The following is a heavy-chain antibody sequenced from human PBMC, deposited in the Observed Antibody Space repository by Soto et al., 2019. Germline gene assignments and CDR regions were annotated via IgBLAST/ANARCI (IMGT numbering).Heavy chain of an antibody. CDR1: GFTSSSYG. Sequence: PGWSLRLSCAASGFTSSSYGMHWVRQAPGKGLEWVAVIWYDGSNKYYADSVKGRFTISRDNSKNTLYLQMNSLRAEDTAVYYCARDNGSGSYYYYYGMDVWGQGTTVTVSS. D-gene: IGHD3-10*01. CDR3: ARDNGSGSYYYYYGMDV. CDR2: IWYDGSNK. V-gene: IGHV3-33*01. J-gene: IGHJ6*02.